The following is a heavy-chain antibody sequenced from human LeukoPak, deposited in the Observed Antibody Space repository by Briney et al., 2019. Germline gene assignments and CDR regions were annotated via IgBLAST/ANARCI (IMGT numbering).Heavy chain of an antibody. Sequence: GGSLRLSCAASGFRFSTYWMSWVRQAPGKGLEWVADIKGDGSKRYYVDSMKGRFTITRDNAKNSLYLEMNSLRVEDTAVYYCARGRSPTLGYFDLWGRGTLVTVSS. V-gene: IGHV3-7*01. J-gene: IGHJ2*01. CDR2: IKGDGSKR. D-gene: IGHD1-26*01. CDR1: GFRFSTYW. CDR3: ARGRSPTLGYFDL.